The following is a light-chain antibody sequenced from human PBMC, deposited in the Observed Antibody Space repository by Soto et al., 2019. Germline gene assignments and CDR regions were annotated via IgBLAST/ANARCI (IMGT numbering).Light chain of an antibody. CDR1: QSINRW. CDR3: QQYSTYPHI. Sequence: DIQMTQSPSTLSASVGDRVTLTCRASQSINRWLAWYQQKPGKAPKLLIYKASTLESGVPSRFSGGGIGTEFSLSISSLQPDEFATYYCQQYSTYPHIFGQGTKVDIK. CDR2: KAS. J-gene: IGKJ2*01. V-gene: IGKV1-5*03.